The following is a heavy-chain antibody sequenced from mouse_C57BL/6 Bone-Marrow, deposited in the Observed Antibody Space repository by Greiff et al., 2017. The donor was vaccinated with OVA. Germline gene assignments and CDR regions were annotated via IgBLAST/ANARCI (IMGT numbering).Heavy chain of an antibody. Sequence: VQLQQSGAELVRPGASVKLSCTASGFNIKDDYMHWVKQRPEQGLEWIGWIDPENGDTEYASKFQGKATITADTSYNTAYLQLSSLTSEDTAVYYCTRPLYYGSSYYAMDYWGQGTSVTVSS. J-gene: IGHJ4*01. CDR2: IDPENGDT. D-gene: IGHD1-1*01. V-gene: IGHV14-4*01. CDR3: TRPLYYGSSYYAMDY. CDR1: GFNIKDDY.